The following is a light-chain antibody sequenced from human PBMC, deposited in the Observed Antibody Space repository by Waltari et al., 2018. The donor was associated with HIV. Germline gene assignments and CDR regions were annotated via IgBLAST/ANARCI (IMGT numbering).Light chain of an antibody. V-gene: IGLV3-10*01. Sequence: SYDLTQPPPVSVSPGQKARITCPGDPLPEQYAHCYTQKSGQAPVLVIYEDIKRPSGIPERFSGSSSGTMAILTISGAQVEDEADYYCYSTESNGNHRVFGGGTKLTVL. J-gene: IGLJ3*02. CDR3: YSTESNGNHRV. CDR1: PLPEQY. CDR2: EDI.